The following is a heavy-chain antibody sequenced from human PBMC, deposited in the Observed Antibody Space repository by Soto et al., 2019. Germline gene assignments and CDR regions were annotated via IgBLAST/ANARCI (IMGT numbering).Heavy chain of an antibody. D-gene: IGHD4-17*01. CDR1: GFTVSSKY. V-gene: IGHV3-53*02. Sequence: EVQLVETGGGLIQPGGSLRLSCAASGFTVSSKYMSWVRQAPGKGLEWVSVVYSGGSTYYADSVKGRFTISRDTSKNAIYLQMNSLRAEDTAVYYCARGEDYGDYFDNWGQGTLLTVSS. J-gene: IGHJ4*02. CDR3: ARGEDYGDYFDN. CDR2: VYSGGST.